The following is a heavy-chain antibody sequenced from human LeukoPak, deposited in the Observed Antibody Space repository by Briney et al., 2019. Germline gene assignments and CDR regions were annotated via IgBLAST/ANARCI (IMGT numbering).Heavy chain of an antibody. CDR2: IFSGGST. D-gene: IGHD3-10*01. CDR3: ARGPGKASFDY. Sequence: GGTLRLSCAASGFTFSSYGMSWVRQAPGKGLEWVSVIFSGGSTYYADSVKGRFTISRDKSNNTLYLQVNSLRAEDTAVYYCARGPGKASFDYWGQGTLVTVSS. V-gene: IGHV3-53*01. J-gene: IGHJ4*02. CDR1: GFTFSSYG.